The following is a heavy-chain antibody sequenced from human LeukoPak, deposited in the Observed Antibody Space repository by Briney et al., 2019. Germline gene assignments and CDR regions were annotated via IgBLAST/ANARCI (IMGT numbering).Heavy chain of an antibody. D-gene: IGHD2-15*01. CDR1: GGFSSFYY. V-gene: IGHV4-4*09. CDR2: IHTSGST. J-gene: IGHJ4*02. Sequence: SETLSLTCTVSGGFSSFYYWTSIRQPPGKGLEWIGNIHTSGSTDYSPSLKSRVTMSIDTSKNQFSLRLSSVTAADTAVYYCARPGQSSWWVYFNYWGQGTLVTVSS. CDR3: ARPGQSSWWVYFNY.